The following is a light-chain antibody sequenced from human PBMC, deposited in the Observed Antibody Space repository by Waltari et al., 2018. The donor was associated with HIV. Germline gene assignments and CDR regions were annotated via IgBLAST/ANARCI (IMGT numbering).Light chain of an antibody. J-gene: IGKJ4*01. CDR3: QQYNDYPRT. V-gene: IGKV1-16*02. Sequence: DIQVTPSPSPLSASLGDTVPTPRRASQSISNYLAWYQQKPGEAPKSLIFAASNWQSGVPSKFSGSRSGTEFTLTISSLQPEDFATYYCQQYNDYPRTFGGGTKVEI. CDR2: AAS. CDR1: QSISNY.